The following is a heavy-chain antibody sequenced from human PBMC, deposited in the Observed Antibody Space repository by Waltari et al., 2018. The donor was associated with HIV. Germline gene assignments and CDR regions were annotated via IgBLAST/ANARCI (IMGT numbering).Heavy chain of an antibody. V-gene: IGHV1-18*01. Sequence: QVQLVQSGAAVKKPGASVTVSCKASGYTFTSSGISWVRQVSGQGLEWMGWISAYNGNTNYAQKLQGRVTMTTDTSTSTAYMELRSLRSDDTAVYYCARDKGLWFGELLGDYWGQGTLVTVSS. CDR1: GYTFTSSG. CDR3: ARDKGLWFGELLGDY. CDR2: ISAYNGNT. J-gene: IGHJ4*02. D-gene: IGHD3-10*01.